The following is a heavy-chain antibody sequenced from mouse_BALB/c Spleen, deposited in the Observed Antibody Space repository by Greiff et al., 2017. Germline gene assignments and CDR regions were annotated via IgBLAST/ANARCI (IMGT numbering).Heavy chain of an antibody. CDR1: GFNIKDTY. Sequence: EVQGVESGAELVKPGASVKLSCTASGFNIKDTYLHWVKQRPEQGLEWIGRIDPANGNTKYDPKFQGKATITADTSSNTAYLQLSSLTSEDTAVYYCACNYGHFDYWGQGTTLTVSS. CDR2: IDPANGNT. J-gene: IGHJ2*01. CDR3: ACNYGHFDY. V-gene: IGHV14-3*02. D-gene: IGHD1-1*01.